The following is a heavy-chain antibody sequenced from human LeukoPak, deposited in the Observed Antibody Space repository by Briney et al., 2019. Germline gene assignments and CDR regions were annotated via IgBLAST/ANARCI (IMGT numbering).Heavy chain of an antibody. D-gene: IGHD3-10*01. CDR3: ARSSPEVRGIIYYFYGMDV. CDR1: GVSISSAGYY. J-gene: IGHJ6*02. V-gene: IGHV4-39*01. Sequence: PSETLSLTCTVSGVSISSAGYYWGWIRQPPGKGLEWIGTMYYSGSTYYNPSLKSRVTISGDTSKNQFSLKLSSVTAADTAMYYCARSSPEVRGIIYYFYGMDVWGQGTTVTVSS. CDR2: MYYSGST.